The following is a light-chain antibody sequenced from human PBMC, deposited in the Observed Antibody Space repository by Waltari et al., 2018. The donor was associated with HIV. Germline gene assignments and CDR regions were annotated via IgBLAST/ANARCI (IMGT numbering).Light chain of an antibody. V-gene: IGLV2-14*03. CDR1: NNDVGVYNF. CDR3: CSYTSSNSWV. CDR2: DVT. Sequence: QSALTQPASLSGSPGQSITISCTGTNNDVGVYNFVSWYQPHPDKAPKLVIFDVTKWPSGISSRFSASKSANMASLPISGLQADDEAHYYCCSYTSSNSWVFGGGTKLTVL. J-gene: IGLJ3*02.